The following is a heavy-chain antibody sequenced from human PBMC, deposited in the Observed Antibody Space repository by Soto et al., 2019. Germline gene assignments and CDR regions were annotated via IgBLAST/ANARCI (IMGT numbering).Heavy chain of an antibody. CDR1: GYSFSDYT. Sequence: QVKLVQSGAEVKKPGASVKVSCKASGYSFSDYTMHWVRRAPGQPPEWMARINTGTASTEYSQKFQGRVTITRDTSATTAYMDLSSLRSEDTAVYYCARGPQESYGMDVWGQGTTVTVS. CDR2: INTGTAST. CDR3: ARGPQESYGMDV. V-gene: IGHV1-3*04. J-gene: IGHJ6*02.